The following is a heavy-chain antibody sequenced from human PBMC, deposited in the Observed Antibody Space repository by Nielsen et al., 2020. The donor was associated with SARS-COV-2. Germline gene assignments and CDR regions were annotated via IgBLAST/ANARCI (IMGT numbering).Heavy chain of an antibody. V-gene: IGHV3-21*01. CDR1: RFTFSTYS. J-gene: IGHJ5*02. D-gene: IGHD4-17*01. Sequence: GESLKISCAASRFTFSTYSMNWVRQAPGKGLEWVSSISSSSSHIFYADSVNGRFTISRDNAKNSLFLLMNSLRAEDTAVYYCARDPDYGIGESWFDPWGQGTLVTVSS. CDR3: ARDPDYGIGESWFDP. CDR2: ISSSSSHI.